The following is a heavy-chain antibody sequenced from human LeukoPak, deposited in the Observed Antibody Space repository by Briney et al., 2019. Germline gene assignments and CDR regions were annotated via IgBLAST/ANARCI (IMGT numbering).Heavy chain of an antibody. D-gene: IGHD6-6*01. CDR3: ARGGEGYSSSPIDY. CDR1: GGSFSGYY. J-gene: IGHJ4*02. Sequence: SETLSLTCAVYGGSFSGYYWSWIRQPPGKGLEWIGEINHSGSTNYNPSLKSRVTISVDTSKNQFSLKLSSVTAADTAVYYCARGGEGYSSSPIDYWGQGTLVTVSS. V-gene: IGHV4-34*01. CDR2: INHSGST.